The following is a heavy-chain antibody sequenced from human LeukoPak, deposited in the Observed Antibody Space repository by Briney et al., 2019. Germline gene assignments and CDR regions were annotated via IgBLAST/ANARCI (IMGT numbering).Heavy chain of an antibody. CDR1: GFTFSRYW. D-gene: IGHD4-17*01. CDR3: ARRTVSSDY. V-gene: IGHV3-7*01. J-gene: IGHJ4*02. CDR2: IHQHGSDK. Sequence: PGGSLRLSCAASGFTFSRYWMSWVRQAPGKGLEWVANIHQHGSDKYYVDSVKGRFTISRDSAKNSLYLQMNSLRAEDTAVYYCARRTVSSDYWGQGTLVTVSS.